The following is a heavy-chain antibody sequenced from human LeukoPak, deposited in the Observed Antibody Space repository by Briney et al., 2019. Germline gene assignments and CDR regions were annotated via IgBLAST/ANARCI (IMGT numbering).Heavy chain of an antibody. CDR3: ARETLDCGGDCFDY. J-gene: IGHJ4*02. D-gene: IGHD2-21*01. CDR2: INTGVTSA. Sequence: HSGGSLRLSCRGYGFSLSAYEFNWVRQAPGKGLEWISYINTGVTSAYYAGSVKGRFTISRDDANSAVHLEMNSLRAEDTAIYYCARETLDCGGDCFDYWGQGALVTVST. V-gene: IGHV3-48*03. CDR1: GFSLSAYE.